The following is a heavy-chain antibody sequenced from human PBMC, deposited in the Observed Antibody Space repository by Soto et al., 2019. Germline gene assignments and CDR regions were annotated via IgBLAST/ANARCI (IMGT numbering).Heavy chain of an antibody. V-gene: IGHV4-39*01. J-gene: IGHJ4*02. CDR3: ARLEGLAPISYYFDL. D-gene: IGHD3-9*01. CDR1: GDSINSDKYY. Sequence: QLQLQESGPGLVKPSETLSLTYCVSGDSINSDKYYWGWIRQPPGEGLEWIGSIYYRGNTYYNPSLHTRVTICLDKSKSQFSLKLSAVTAADSAMYLCARLEGLAPISYYFDLWGQGALVTVSS. CDR2: IYYRGNT.